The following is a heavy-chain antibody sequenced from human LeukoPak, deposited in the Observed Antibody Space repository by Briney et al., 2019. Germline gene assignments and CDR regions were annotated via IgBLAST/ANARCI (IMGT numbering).Heavy chain of an antibody. CDR3: AKRQRLVKVYYGMDV. D-gene: IGHD2-8*02. CDR1: GFSISSNG. CDR2: INESPPRT. V-gene: IGHV3-23*01. J-gene: IGHJ6*02. Sequence: GGSLRLSCAGSGFSISSNGMSWVRQAPGKGLEWVSAINESPPRTYYADSVKGRFTISRDDSKNTLYLQMNSLIAEDTAIYYCAKRQRLVKVYYGMDVWGQGTTVNVSS.